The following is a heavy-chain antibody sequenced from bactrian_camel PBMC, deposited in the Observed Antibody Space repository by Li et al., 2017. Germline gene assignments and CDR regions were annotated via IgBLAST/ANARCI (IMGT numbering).Heavy chain of an antibody. CDR3: AANGRTICLVTGNWTGPFDY. CDR2: IYTGTKSVYGDTT. D-gene: IGHD7*01. Sequence: VQLVESGGGSVQAGGSLRLSCVASGNTHNSNYMGWFRQSPGKQREGVAIIYTGTKSVYGDTTYYPDSVKGRFTVSQDTVTATVYLQMDDLKPEDTAIYYCAANGRTICLVTGNWTGPFDYWGQGTQVTVS. V-gene: IGHV3S54*01. CDR1: GNTHNSNY. J-gene: IGHJ4*01.